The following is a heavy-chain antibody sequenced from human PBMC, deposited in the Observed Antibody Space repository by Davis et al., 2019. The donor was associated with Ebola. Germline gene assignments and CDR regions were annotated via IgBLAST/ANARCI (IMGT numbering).Heavy chain of an antibody. CDR1: GYTFTSYY. D-gene: IGHD6-19*01. V-gene: IGHV1-46*01. Sequence: AASVRVSCRASGYTFTSYYMHWVRQAPGQGLEWMGIINPSGGSTSYAQKFQGRVAMTRDTSTSTVYMELSSLRSEDTAVYYCASPLYSSALDYWGQGTLVTVSS. CDR2: INPSGGST. CDR3: ASPLYSSALDY. J-gene: IGHJ4*02.